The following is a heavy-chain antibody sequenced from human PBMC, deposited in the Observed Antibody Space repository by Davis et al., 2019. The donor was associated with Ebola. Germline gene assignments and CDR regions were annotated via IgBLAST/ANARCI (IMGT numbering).Heavy chain of an antibody. D-gene: IGHD1-1*01. CDR1: GGTFSSDG. Sequence: AASVKVSCKASGGTFSSDGISRVRQAPGQGLEWMGRIIPIVGIANYAPKFQGRVTITADKSTSTANMEVSSLRSEDTAVYYCARGGTWNLDYGMDVWGQGTTVTVSS. V-gene: IGHV1-69*04. CDR3: ARGGTWNLDYGMDV. J-gene: IGHJ6*02. CDR2: IIPIVGIA.